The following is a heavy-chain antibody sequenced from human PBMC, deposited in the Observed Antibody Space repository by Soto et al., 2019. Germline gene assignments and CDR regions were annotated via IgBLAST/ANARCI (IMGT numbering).Heavy chain of an antibody. CDR1: GYAFTTYG. J-gene: IGHJ4*02. D-gene: IGHD1-1*01. CDR2: ISAHNGNT. CDR3: ARGRYGDY. V-gene: IGHV1-18*01. Sequence: QVHLVHSGAEVKKPGASVKVSCKGSGYAFTTYGITWVRQAPGQGLEWMGWISAHNGNTNYAQKLESRVTVTRDTSTSTAYLELRSLRSDDTAVYYCARGRYGDYWGEGALVTVSS.